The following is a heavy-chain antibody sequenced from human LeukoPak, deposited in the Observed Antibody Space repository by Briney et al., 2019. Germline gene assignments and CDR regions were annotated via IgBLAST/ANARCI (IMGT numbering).Heavy chain of an antibody. CDR1: GYTFISYY. CDR2: IYPSGGST. V-gene: IGHV1-46*01. CDR3: AREILIGGPSSHFDY. D-gene: IGHD1-26*01. Sequence: EASVKVSCKASGYTFISYYMHWVRQAPGQGLEWMGIIYPSGGSTSYAQKFQGRVTMTRDTSTSTVYMELSSLKSADTTMQYCAREILIGGPSSHFDYWGQGTLVTASS. J-gene: IGHJ4*02.